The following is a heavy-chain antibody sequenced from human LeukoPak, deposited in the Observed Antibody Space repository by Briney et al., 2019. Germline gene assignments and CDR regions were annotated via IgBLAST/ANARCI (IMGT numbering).Heavy chain of an antibody. D-gene: IGHD4-17*01. CDR2: ISGSGGTT. J-gene: IGHJ3*02. CDR3: AKRDRTVTHAFDI. Sequence: GGSLRLSCAASGFTFGSYEMHWVRQAPGKGLEWVSAISGSGGTTYYADSVKGRFTISRDNSETTLYLQMNSLRAEDTAVYYCAKRDRTVTHAFDIWGQGTMVTVSS. V-gene: IGHV3-23*01. CDR1: GFTFGSYE.